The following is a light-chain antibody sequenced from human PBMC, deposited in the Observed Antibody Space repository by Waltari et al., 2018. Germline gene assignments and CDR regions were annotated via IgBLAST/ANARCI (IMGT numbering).Light chain of an antibody. V-gene: IGKV1-12*01. CDR2: HAS. J-gene: IGKJ1*01. Sequence: DIRMTQSPSSVSASVGDRVTITCRASQDIRTWLAWYQQKPGKAPRLLIYHASGLQRGVPSRFSGSGSGTDFTLTISSLQPEDFATYSCQQSGTFPPTFGPGTKVEI. CDR1: QDIRTW. CDR3: QQSGTFPPT.